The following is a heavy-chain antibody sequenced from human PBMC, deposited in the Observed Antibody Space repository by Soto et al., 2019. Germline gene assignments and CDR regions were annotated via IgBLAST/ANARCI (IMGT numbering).Heavy chain of an antibody. CDR1: GFTFSNYA. J-gene: IGHJ5*02. D-gene: IGHD3-16*01. V-gene: IGHV3-23*01. CDR3: AKEPGGVGWFDP. Sequence: EVPLLESGGGLVQPGGSLRLSCAASGFTFSNYAMSWVRQAPGKGLEWVSAISGSGDRTYYTDSVKGRFTISRDNSKNTLYLQMNSLRVEDTAVYYCAKEPGGVGWFDPWGQGTLVTVSS. CDR2: ISGSGDRT.